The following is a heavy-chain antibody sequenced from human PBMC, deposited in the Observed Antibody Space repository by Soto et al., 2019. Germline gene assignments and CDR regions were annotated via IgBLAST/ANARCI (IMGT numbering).Heavy chain of an antibody. D-gene: IGHD6-13*01. J-gene: IGHJ6*02. CDR1: GGSISSSSYY. V-gene: IGHV4-39*01. CDR3: ASQQLVHYYYGMDV. CDR2: IYYSGST. Sequence: QLQLQESGPGLVKPSETLSLTCTVSGGSISSSSYYWGWIRQPPGKGLEWIGSIYYSGSTYYNPSLKSRVTISVDTYKNQSSLKLSSVTAADTAVYYCASQQLVHYYYGMDVWGQGTTVTVSS.